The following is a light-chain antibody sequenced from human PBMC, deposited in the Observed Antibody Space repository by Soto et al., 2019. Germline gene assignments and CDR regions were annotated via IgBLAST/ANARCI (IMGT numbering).Light chain of an antibody. V-gene: IGKV3-20*01. Sequence: EIVLTQSPGTLSLSPGERATLSCRASQSVRSSYLAWYQQKPGQAPRLLIYGASSRATGIPDRFSGSGSGTDFTLTSSRLEPEDFAVYYCQQYGSSPGTFGQGTKVEIK. CDR3: QQYGSSPGT. CDR2: GAS. J-gene: IGKJ1*01. CDR1: QSVRSSY.